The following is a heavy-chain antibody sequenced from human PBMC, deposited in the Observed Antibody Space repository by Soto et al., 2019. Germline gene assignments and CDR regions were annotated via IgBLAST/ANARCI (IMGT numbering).Heavy chain of an antibody. CDR2: MNPNSGGS. Sequence: QVHLVQSGAEVKKPGASVKVSCMASGYNFIAQNIHWVRQAPGLGLEWMGKMNPNSGGSDYAQEFQGRVPVTRDTSISTVYIELPSLKSDDTAVYYCARERHLTTPSDAFDLWGQGTMVIVSS. CDR3: ARERHLTTPSDAFDL. D-gene: IGHD3-9*01. V-gene: IGHV1-2*02. J-gene: IGHJ3*01. CDR1: GYNFIAQN.